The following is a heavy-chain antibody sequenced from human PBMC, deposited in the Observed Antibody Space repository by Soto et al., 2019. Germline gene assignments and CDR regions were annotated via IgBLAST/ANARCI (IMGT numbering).Heavy chain of an antibody. CDR3: ARRQNWNNLFDT. Sequence: SETLSLTCTVSGGSITNNYWSWIRQSPGKGLEWIGCSYYSGSTSYNPSLRSRVTISIDTSKTQFSLRLRSVTAADTAVYYCARRQNWNNLFDTWGQGTLVTVSS. V-gene: IGHV4-59*08. CDR2: SYYSGST. CDR1: GGSITNNY. D-gene: IGHD1-1*01. J-gene: IGHJ5*02.